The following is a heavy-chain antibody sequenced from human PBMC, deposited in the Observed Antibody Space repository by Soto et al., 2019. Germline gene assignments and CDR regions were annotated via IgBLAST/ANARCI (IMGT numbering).Heavy chain of an antibody. V-gene: IGHV4-31*03. CDR2: IYYSGST. CDR3: ARAHYYNGMDV. J-gene: IGHJ6*02. Sequence: PSETLSLTCTVSGGSISSGGYYWSWIRQPPGKGLEWIGYIYYSGSTYYNPSLKSRVTISVDTSKIHFSLKLTSVTAADTAVYYCARAHYYNGMDVWGRGTTVTVSS. CDR1: GGSISSGGYY.